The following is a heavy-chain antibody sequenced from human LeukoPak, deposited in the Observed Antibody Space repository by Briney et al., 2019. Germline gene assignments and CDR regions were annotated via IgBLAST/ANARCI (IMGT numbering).Heavy chain of an antibody. Sequence: GGSLRLSCVASGFTFSKYAMTWVRQAPGKGLEWVSSISGSGTTYYAESVKGRFTVSRDNSKNTLYLQVYSLRAEDTAVYYCARVSIAVAGMDYWGQGTLVTVCS. CDR2: ISGSGTT. J-gene: IGHJ4*02. CDR1: GFTFSKYA. V-gene: IGHV3-23*01. D-gene: IGHD6-19*01. CDR3: ARVSIAVAGMDY.